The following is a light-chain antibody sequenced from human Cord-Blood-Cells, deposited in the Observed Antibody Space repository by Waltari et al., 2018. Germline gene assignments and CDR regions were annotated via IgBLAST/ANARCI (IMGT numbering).Light chain of an antibody. CDR3: NSRDSSGNHVV. Sequence: SSELTQDPAVSVALGQTVRITCQGDSLRSYYASWYQQKPGQAPVLVLYGKNNRPSGIPDRFSVSSSGNTASLTISGAQAEDEADYYCNSRDSSGNHVVFGGGTKLTVL. J-gene: IGLJ2*01. V-gene: IGLV3-19*01. CDR1: SLRSYY. CDR2: GKN.